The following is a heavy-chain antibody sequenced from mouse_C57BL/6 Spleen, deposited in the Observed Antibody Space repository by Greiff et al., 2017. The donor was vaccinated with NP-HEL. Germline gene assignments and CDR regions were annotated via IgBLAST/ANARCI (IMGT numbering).Heavy chain of an antibody. V-gene: IGHV1-15*01. CDR3: TRWGLGRDYYAMDY. CDR2: IDPETGGT. J-gene: IGHJ4*01. CDR1: GYTFTDYD. D-gene: IGHD4-1*01. Sequence: VQLQQSGAELVRPGASVTLSCKASGYTFTDYDMHWVNQPPVHGLEWIGAIDPETGGTAYNQKFKGKAILTADKSSSTAYMELRSLTSEDSAVYYCTRWGLGRDYYAMDYWGQGTSVTVSS.